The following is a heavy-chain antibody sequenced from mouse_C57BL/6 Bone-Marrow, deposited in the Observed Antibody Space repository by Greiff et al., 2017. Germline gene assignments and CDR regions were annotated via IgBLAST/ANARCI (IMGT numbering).Heavy chain of an antibody. CDR2: IDPSDSYT. Sequence: VQLQQPGAELVMPGASVKLSCKASGYTFTSYWMHWVKQRPGQGLEWIGDIDPSDSYTTYNQKFKGKSTFTVDKSSSTAYMQLISLTSEDSAVCYCARSFYYYGSSPWFAYWGQGTLVTVSA. V-gene: IGHV1-69*01. J-gene: IGHJ3*01. CDR3: ARSFYYYGSSPWFAY. CDR1: GYTFTSYW. D-gene: IGHD1-1*01.